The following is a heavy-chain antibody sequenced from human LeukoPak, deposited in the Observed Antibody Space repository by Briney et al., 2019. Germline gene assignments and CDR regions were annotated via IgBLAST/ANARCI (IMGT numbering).Heavy chain of an antibody. J-gene: IGHJ4*02. CDR1: GGSISSGTYY. CDR3: ARDDSASQFDY. Sequence: SETLSLTCTVSGGSISSGTYYWSWIRQPAGKGLEWIGRIYTSGSTNYNPSLKSRVTISVDRTKNQFSLKLSSVTAADTAVYYCARDDSASQFDYWGQGTLVTVSS. D-gene: IGHD3-10*01. CDR2: IYTSGST. V-gene: IGHV4-61*02.